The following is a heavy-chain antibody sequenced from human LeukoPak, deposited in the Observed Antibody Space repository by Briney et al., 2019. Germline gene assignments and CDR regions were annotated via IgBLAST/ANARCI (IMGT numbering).Heavy chain of an antibody. J-gene: IGHJ5*02. CDR2: NSGSGGST. CDR1: GFTFSSYA. V-gene: IGHV3-23*01. Sequence: AGGSLRLSCAASGFTFSSYAMSWVRQAPGKGLEWVSANSGSGGSTYYADSVKGRFTVSRDNSKNTLYLQMNSLRAEDTAVYYCAKERSSGWYLHNWFDPWGQGTLVTVSS. D-gene: IGHD6-19*01. CDR3: AKERSSGWYLHNWFDP.